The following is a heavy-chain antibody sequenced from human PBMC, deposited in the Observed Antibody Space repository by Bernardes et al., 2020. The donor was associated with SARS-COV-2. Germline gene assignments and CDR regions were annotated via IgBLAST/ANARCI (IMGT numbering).Heavy chain of an antibody. CDR3: ARSAFISGRGYTFDY. J-gene: IGHJ4*02. CDR2: IYYSGST. Sequence: SETLSLTCTVSGGSISSGGYYWSWIRQHPGKGLEWIGYIYYSGSTYYNPSLKSRVTISVDNAKNTLYLQMNSLRAEDTAVYYCARSAFISGRGYTFDYWGQGTLVTVSS. V-gene: IGHV4-31*03. D-gene: IGHD5-18*01. CDR1: GGSISSGGYY.